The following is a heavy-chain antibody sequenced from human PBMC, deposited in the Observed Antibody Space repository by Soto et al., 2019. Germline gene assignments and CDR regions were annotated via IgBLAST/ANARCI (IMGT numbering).Heavy chain of an antibody. D-gene: IGHD3-10*01. Sequence: SETLSLTCAVYGGSFSGYYWSWIRQPPGKGLEWIGEINHSGSTNYNPSLKSRVTISVDTSKNQFSLKLSSVTAADTAVYYCARVVDSDSGANWFDPRGQGTLVTVSS. V-gene: IGHV4-34*01. CDR3: ARVVDSDSGANWFDP. CDR2: INHSGST. CDR1: GGSFSGYY. J-gene: IGHJ5*02.